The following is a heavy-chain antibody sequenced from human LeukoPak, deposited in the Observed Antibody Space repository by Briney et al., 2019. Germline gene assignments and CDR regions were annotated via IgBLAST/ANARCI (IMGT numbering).Heavy chain of an antibody. Sequence: ASETLSLTCAVSGGSISSGGYYWSWIRQHPGKGLEWIGYIYYSGSTYYNPSLKSRVTISVDTSKNQFSLKLSSVTAADTAVYYCARTVLRYFDWLTFPNWFDPWGQGTLVTVSS. J-gene: IGHJ5*02. CDR3: ARTVLRYFDWLTFPNWFDP. D-gene: IGHD3-9*01. CDR1: GGSISSGGYY. CDR2: IYYSGST. V-gene: IGHV4-31*11.